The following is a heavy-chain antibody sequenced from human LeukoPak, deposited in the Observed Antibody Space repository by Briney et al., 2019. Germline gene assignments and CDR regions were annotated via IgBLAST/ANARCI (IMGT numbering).Heavy chain of an antibody. D-gene: IGHD6-19*01. CDR2: INAGNGNT. Sequence: ASVKVSCKASGYTFTSYAMHWVRQAPGQRLEWMGWINAGNGNTKYSQKFQGRVTITRDTSASTAYMELSSLRSEDTAVYYCARWGGTVAGNGVQYYYGMDVWGKGTTVTVSS. V-gene: IGHV1-3*01. CDR1: GYTFTSYA. J-gene: IGHJ6*04. CDR3: ARWGGTVAGNGVQYYYGMDV.